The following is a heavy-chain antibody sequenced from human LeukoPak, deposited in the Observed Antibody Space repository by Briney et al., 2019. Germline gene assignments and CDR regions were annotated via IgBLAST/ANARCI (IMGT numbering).Heavy chain of an antibody. D-gene: IGHD1-26*01. V-gene: IGHV3-48*01. CDR2: ITWSGSTI. J-gene: IGHJ5*02. CDR3: ATRSDWFDP. Sequence: DPGGSLRLSCAASGFTLSSYSMNWVRQAPGKGLEWISHITWSGSTIFYADSVKGRFTISRDSAKNSLYLQMNSLRAEDTAVYYCATRSDWFDPWGQGTLVTVSS. CDR1: GFTLSSYS.